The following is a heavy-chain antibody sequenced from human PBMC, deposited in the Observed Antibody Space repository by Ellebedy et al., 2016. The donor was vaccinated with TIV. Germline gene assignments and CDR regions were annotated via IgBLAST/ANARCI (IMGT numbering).Heavy chain of an antibody. J-gene: IGHJ2*01. CDR3: ARDPPRTGDSYFDL. Sequence: ASVKVSCKASGYTFTGYHIHWVRQAPGQGLEWMGWINPNNSDTNYAQKFQGRVTMTRDTSISTAYMDLSRLRSDDTAVYYCARDPPRTGDSYFDLWGRGTLVTVSS. D-gene: IGHD1-1*01. CDR1: GYTFTGYH. V-gene: IGHV1-2*02. CDR2: INPNNSDT.